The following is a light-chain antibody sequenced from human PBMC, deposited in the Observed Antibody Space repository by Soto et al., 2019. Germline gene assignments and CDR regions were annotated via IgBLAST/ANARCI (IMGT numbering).Light chain of an antibody. CDR3: HQYDNAPQT. CDR2: GAS. V-gene: IGKV3D-15*02. CDR1: QSVRSN. J-gene: IGKJ2*01. Sequence: EIVMRQSPATLLVSPGQRPTLSFRASQSVRSNLAWYKQKPGQAPRLLSYGASKRATGIPDRFSGSGSGTDFSLTISRLEPGDFEVYYCHQYDNAPQTYGQGTKVDI.